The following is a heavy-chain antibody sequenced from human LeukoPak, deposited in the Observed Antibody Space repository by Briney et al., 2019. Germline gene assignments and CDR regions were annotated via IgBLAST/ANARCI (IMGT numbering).Heavy chain of an antibody. V-gene: IGHV1-69*13. CDR2: IIPIFGTA. J-gene: IGHJ6*02. CDR3: ASSEQLVPLYYYGMDV. CDR1: GGTFSSYA. D-gene: IGHD6-6*01. Sequence: GASVKVSGKASGGTFSSYAISWVRQAPGQGLEWMGGIIPIFGTANYAQKFQGRVTITADESTSTAYMELSSLRSEDTAVYYCASSEQLVPLYYYGMDVWGQGTTVTVSS.